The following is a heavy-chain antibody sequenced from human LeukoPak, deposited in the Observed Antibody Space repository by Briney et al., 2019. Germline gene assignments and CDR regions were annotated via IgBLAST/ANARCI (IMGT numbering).Heavy chain of an antibody. D-gene: IGHD4-11*01. V-gene: IGHV4-38-2*01. CDR1: GYPISSGYY. J-gene: IGHJ4*02. Sequence: SETLSLTCAVSGYPISSGYYWGWIRQPPGKGLEWIGSIYHSGSTYYNPSLKSRVTISVDTSKNQFSLKLSSVTAADTAVYYCARAYSKLDYWGQGTLVTVSS. CDR2: IYHSGST. CDR3: ARAYSKLDY.